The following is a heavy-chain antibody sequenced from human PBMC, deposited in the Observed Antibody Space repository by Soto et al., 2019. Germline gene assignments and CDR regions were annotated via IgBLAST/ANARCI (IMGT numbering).Heavy chain of an antibody. CDR3: AKGRAVAGTPSFFDP. CDR2: IGGSGTTT. CDR1: GFTFSNYG. Sequence: EVQLLESGGGLVQPGESLRLSCAASGFTFSNYGMSCVRQAPGKGLEWVSAIGGSGTTTYYADSVKGRFTISRDNSQNHLYLQMNSLRAEDTAVYYCAKGRAVAGTPSFFDPWGQGTLVTVSS. J-gene: IGHJ5*02. V-gene: IGHV3-23*01. D-gene: IGHD6-19*01.